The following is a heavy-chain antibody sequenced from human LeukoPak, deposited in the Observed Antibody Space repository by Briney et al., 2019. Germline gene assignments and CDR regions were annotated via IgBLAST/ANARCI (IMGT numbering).Heavy chain of an antibody. D-gene: IGHD3-10*01. CDR2: MNPNSGNT. V-gene: IGHV1-8*01. CDR1: GYTFTSYD. Sequence: ASVKVSCKASGYTFTSYDINWVRQATGQGLEWMGWMNPNSGNTGYAQKFQGRVTMTRNTSISTAYMELSSLRSEDTAVYYCARGLVTQLLWFRTSYYMDVWGKGTTVTVSS. CDR3: ARGLVTQLLWFRTSYYMDV. J-gene: IGHJ6*03.